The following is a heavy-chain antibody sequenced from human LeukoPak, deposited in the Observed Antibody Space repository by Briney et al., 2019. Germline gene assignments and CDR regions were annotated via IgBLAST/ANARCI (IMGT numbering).Heavy chain of an antibody. CDR3: ARVSTYFGVVTDFDY. CDR2: MNPNSGNT. V-gene: IGHV1-8*01. Sequence: ASVKVSCKASGYTFTSYDINWVRQATGQGLEWMGWMNPNSGNTGYAQKFQGRVTMTRNTSTSTAYMELSSLRSEDTAVYYCARVSTYFGVVTDFDYWGQGTLVTVSS. CDR1: GYTFTSYD. J-gene: IGHJ4*02. D-gene: IGHD3-3*01.